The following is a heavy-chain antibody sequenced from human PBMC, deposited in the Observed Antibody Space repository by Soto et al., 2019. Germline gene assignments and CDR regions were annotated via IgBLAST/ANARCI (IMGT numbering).Heavy chain of an antibody. V-gene: IGHV5-10-1*01. D-gene: IGHD3-9*01. Sequence: GESLKISCKGSGYSFSTYRISWVRQMPGKGLEWMGRIYPSDSYSDYSPSFQGHVTISVDKSISTAYLQWSSLKASDTAMYYCARNRPGVDFLTHGMDVWGQGTGVTVSS. CDR3: ARNRPGVDFLTHGMDV. CDR2: IYPSDSYS. J-gene: IGHJ6*02. CDR1: GYSFSTYR.